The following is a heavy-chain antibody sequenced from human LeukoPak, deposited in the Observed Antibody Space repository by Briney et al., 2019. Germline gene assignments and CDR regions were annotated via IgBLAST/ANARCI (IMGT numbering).Heavy chain of an antibody. D-gene: IGHD3-10*01. CDR1: GYTFTRNP. Sequence: ASVKVSCKASGYTFTRNPMHWVRQAPGQRLEWMGWINAGNGNTKYSQKFQGRVTITRDTSASTAYMELSSLRSEDTAVYYCASLTGDGAFDIWGQGTMVTVSS. V-gene: IGHV1-3*01. CDR2: INAGNGNT. J-gene: IGHJ3*02. CDR3: ASLTGDGAFDI.